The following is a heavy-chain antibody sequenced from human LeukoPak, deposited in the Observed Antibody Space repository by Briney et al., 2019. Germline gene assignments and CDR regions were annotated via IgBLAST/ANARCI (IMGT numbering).Heavy chain of an antibody. CDR2: IYYSGST. D-gene: IGHD3-10*01. V-gene: IGHV4-59*01. J-gene: IGHJ3*02. CDR3: ARVWFGATDAFDI. CDR1: GGSISSYY. Sequence: PSETLSLTCTVSGGSISSYYWSWIRQPPGKGLEWIGYIYYSGSTNYNPSLKSRVTISVDTSKNRFSLKLSSVTAADTAVYYCARVWFGATDAFDIWGQGTMVTVSS.